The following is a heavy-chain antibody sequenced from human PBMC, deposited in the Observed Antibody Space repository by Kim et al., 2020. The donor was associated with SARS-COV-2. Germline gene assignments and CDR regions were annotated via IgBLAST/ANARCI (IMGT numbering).Heavy chain of an antibody. CDR3: ARGGEVSRPSGSYGDC. D-gene: IGHD1-26*01. V-gene: IGHV3-74*01. CDR1: GFTFSSHW. CDR2: INSDGTST. Sequence: GGSLRLSCAASGFTFSSHWMRWVRQAPGKGLGWVSRINSDGTSTTYADSVKGRFTISRDNAKNTLYLQMNSLRAEDTAVYYCARGGEVSRPSGSYGDCWGQGTLVTVSS. J-gene: IGHJ4*02.